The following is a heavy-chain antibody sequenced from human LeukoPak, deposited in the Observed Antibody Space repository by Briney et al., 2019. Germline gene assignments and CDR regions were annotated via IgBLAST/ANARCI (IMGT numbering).Heavy chain of an antibody. CDR2: FDPEDGET. J-gene: IGHJ3*02. V-gene: IGHV1-24*01. D-gene: IGHD2-2*01. Sequence: GASVKVSCKVSGYTLTGLSMHWVRQAPGKGLEWMGGFDPEDGETIYAQKFQGRVTMTEDTSTDTAYMELSSLRSEDTAVYYCATAVVPAVLDAFDIWGQGTMVTVSS. CDR1: GYTLTGLS. CDR3: ATAVVPAVLDAFDI.